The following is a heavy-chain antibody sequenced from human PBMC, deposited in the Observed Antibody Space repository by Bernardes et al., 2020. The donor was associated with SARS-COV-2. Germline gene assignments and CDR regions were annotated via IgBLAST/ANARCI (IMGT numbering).Heavy chain of an antibody. CDR1: GFTFSSYC. CDR2: INSDGSST. D-gene: IGHD3-22*01. CDR3: ARDLEGYDSSGYDDAFDI. Sequence: GGPLRLLCAASGFTFSSYCMHWVRQAPGKGLVWVSRINSDGSSTSYADSVKGRFTISRDNAKNSLYLQMNSLRAEDTALYHCARDLEGYDSSGYDDAFDIWGQGTMVTVSS. J-gene: IGHJ3*02. V-gene: IGHV3-74*01.